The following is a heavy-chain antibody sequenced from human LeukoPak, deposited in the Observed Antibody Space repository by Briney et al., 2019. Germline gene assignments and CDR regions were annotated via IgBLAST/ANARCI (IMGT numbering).Heavy chain of an antibody. CDR3: ARSRPYYYYYMDV. CDR1: GVSSSGYY. J-gene: IGHJ6*03. CDR2: ISHSGST. V-gene: IGHV4-34*01. Sequence: PSGTLSLSCAVYGVSSSGYYWSWIRQPPGKGLEWIGEISHSGSTKYNPSFKSRVTISVDTSKNQSSLKLSSVTAADTAVYYCARSRPYYYYYMDVWGKGTTVTVSS.